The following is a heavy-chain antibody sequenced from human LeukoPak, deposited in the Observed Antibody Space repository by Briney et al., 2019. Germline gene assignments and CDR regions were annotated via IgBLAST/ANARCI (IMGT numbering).Heavy chain of an antibody. V-gene: IGHV4-59*02. CDR1: GGSVSSHY. CDR3: ARFSSGCSTSSCYLTY. CDR2: IHDTGST. Sequence: SETRSLACSDAGGSVSSHYWSWIRQPPGKGLELIGHIHDTGSTFYNPSLRGRVTISLDTSNNQFSLKLTSMTAADTAVYYCARFSSGCSTSSCYLTYWGQGTLVTVS. J-gene: IGHJ4*02. D-gene: IGHD2-2*01.